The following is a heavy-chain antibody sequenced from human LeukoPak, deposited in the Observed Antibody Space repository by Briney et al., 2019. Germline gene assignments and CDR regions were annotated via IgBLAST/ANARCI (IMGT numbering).Heavy chain of an antibody. D-gene: IGHD3-3*01. CDR3: ARDLEGRYYDFWSGYYTGYYYYYMDV. V-gene: IGHV1-18*01. CDR1: GYTFTSYG. CDR2: ISAYNGNT. Sequence: GASVKVSCKASGYTFTSYGISWVRQAPGQGLEWMGWISAYNGNTNYAQKLQGRVTMTTDTSTSTAYMELRSLRSDDTAVYYCARDLEGRYYDFWSGYYTGYYYYYMDVWGKGTTVTVSS. J-gene: IGHJ6*03.